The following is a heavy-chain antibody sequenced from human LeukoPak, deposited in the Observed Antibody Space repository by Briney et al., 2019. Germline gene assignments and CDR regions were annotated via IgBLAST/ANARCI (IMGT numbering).Heavy chain of an antibody. Sequence: GGSLRLSCAASGFTASSTYMSWVRQTPGKGLEWVSVIYSGGKVYYIDSVKGRFTISRDNSKNTLYLQMNSLRAEDTAVYYCAKDYGDYGIYYFDYWGQGTLVTVSS. CDR2: IYSGGKV. V-gene: IGHV3-53*01. CDR1: GFTASSTY. J-gene: IGHJ4*02. D-gene: IGHD4-17*01. CDR3: AKDYGDYGIYYFDY.